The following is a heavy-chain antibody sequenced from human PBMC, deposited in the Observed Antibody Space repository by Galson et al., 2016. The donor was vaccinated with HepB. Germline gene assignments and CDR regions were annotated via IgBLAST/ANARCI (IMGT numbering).Heavy chain of an antibody. CDR1: GFTFSSYS. V-gene: IGHV3-74*01. CDR3: ARGGSRPIDY. CDR2: INTDRSST. D-gene: IGHD1-26*01. Sequence: SLRLSCAASGFTFSSYSMNWVRQAPGKGLVWVSRINTDRSSTSYADSVKGRFTISRDNAKNTLYLQMNSLRAEDTAVYYCARGGSRPIDYWGQGTLVTVSS. J-gene: IGHJ4*02.